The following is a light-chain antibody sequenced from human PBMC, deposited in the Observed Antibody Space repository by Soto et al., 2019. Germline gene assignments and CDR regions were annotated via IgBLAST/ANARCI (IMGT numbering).Light chain of an antibody. CDR1: SSDIGAYNF. J-gene: IGLJ2*01. CDR3: TSWTTSTTMI. V-gene: IGLV2-14*03. Sequence: QSVLTQPASVSGSPGQSITISCTGTSSDIGAYNFVSWYQQHPGKAPKLMLYDVNIRPSGVSNRFSGSKSGNTASLTISGLQAEDEDDYYCTSWTTSTTMIFGGGTKLTV. CDR2: DVN.